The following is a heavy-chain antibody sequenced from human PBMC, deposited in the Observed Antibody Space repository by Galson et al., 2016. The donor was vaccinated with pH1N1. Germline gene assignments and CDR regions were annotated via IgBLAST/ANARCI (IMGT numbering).Heavy chain of an antibody. CDR3: VTDSGDGVRNLVPHDAFDV. CDR2: INWNSKTR. D-gene: IGHD3-10*01. V-gene: IGHV3-9*01. Sequence: SLRLSCAAAGFTFGHYGMHWVRQVPGKGLEWVSGINWNSKTRAYGDPVRGRFTISRDNAKNSLYLQMNSLRPEDTALYYCVTDSGDGVRNLVPHDAFDVWGQGTMVTVSS. J-gene: IGHJ3*01. CDR1: GFTFGHYG.